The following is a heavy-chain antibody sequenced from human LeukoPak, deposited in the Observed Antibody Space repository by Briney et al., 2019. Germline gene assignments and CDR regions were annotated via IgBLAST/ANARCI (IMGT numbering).Heavy chain of an antibody. CDR1: GGSISSYY. Sequence: SETLSLTCTVSGGSISSYYWSWIRQPAGKGLEWIGRIYTSGSTNYNPSLKSRVTMSVDTSKNQFSLKLSSVTAADTAVYCCARAKDYYDSSGPKALGAFDIWGQGTMVTVSS. V-gene: IGHV4-4*07. CDR2: IYTSGST. J-gene: IGHJ3*02. D-gene: IGHD3-22*01. CDR3: ARAKDYYDSSGPKALGAFDI.